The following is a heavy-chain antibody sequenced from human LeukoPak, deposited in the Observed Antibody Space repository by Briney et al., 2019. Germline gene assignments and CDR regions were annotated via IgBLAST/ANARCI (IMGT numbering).Heavy chain of an antibody. CDR3: ASSGYYYDDAFDI. V-gene: IGHV4-38-2*02. CDR2: IYHSGST. CDR1: GYSISSGYY. Sequence: PSETLSLTCTVSGYSISSGYYWGWIRQPPGKGLEWIGSIYHSGSTYYYPSLKSRVTISVDTSKNQFSLKLSSVTAADTAVYYCASSGYYYDDAFDIWGQGTMVTVSS. D-gene: IGHD3-22*01. J-gene: IGHJ3*02.